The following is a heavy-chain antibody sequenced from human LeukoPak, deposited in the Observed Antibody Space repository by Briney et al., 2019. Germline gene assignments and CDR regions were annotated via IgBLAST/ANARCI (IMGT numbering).Heavy chain of an antibody. CDR1: GFTFSSYA. Sequence: GGSLRLSCATSGFTFSSYAMSWVRQAPGKGLEWVSAISGSGGSTYCADSVKGRFTISRDNSKNTLYLQMNSLRAEDTAVYYCAKGVYSNYSPFDYWGQGTLVTVSS. CDR3: AKGVYSNYSPFDY. D-gene: IGHD4-11*01. V-gene: IGHV3-23*01. J-gene: IGHJ4*02. CDR2: ISGSGGST.